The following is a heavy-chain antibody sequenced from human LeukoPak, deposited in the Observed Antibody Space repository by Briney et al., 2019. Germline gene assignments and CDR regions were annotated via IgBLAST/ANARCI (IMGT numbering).Heavy chain of an antibody. CDR3: ARATYDYVWGSSVYYFDY. Sequence: SETLSLTCAVYGGSFSGYYWSWIRQPPGKGLEWIGEINHSGSTNYNPSLKSRVTISVDTSKNQFSLKLSSVTAADTAVYYCARATYDYVWGSSVYYFDYWGQGTLVTVSS. CDR1: GGSFSGYY. D-gene: IGHD3-16*01. J-gene: IGHJ4*02. CDR2: INHSGST. V-gene: IGHV4-34*01.